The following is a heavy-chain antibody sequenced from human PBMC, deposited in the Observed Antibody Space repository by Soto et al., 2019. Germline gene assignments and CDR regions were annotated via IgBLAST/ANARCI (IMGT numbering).Heavy chain of an antibody. CDR1: GYTFTSYA. V-gene: IGHV1-3*01. CDR3: ARDSSSWYSYSYYYGMDG. D-gene: IGHD6-13*01. CDR2: INAGNGNT. J-gene: IGHJ6*04. Sequence: GASVKVSCKASGYTFTSYAMHWVRQAPGQRLEWMGWINAGNGNTKYSQKFQGRVTITGDTSASTAYMELSSLRSEDTAVYYCARDSSSWYSYSYYYGMDGWGKGTTVTVSS.